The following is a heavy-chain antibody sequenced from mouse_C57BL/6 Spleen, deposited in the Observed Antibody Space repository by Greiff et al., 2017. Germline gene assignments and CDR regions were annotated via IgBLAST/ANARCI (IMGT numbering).Heavy chain of an antibody. J-gene: IGHJ4*01. V-gene: IGHV5-6*01. CDR1: GFTFSSYG. Sequence: DVHLVESGGDLVKPGASLKLSCAASGFTFSSYGMSWVRQTPDKRLEWVATISSGGSYTYYPDSVKGRFTISIDNAKNTVYLQMSSRTSEDTAVYYCARPGYYNGGFGAIDYWGQGTSVTVSS. CDR2: ISSGGSYT. D-gene: IGHD1-3*01. CDR3: ARPGYYNGGFGAIDY.